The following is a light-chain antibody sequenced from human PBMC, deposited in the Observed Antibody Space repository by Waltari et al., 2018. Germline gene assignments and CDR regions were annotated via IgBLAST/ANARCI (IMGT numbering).Light chain of an antibody. CDR3: IAWDSSLSAGV. CDR1: SPNVGNNY. CDR2: DNN. V-gene: IGLV1-51*01. Sequence: QSVLTQPPSVSAAPGQKVTISCSGSSPNVGNNYVSWYQQIPGAAPKLLIYDNNPRPPGIPDRFSASKSGTSATLGITGLQSGDEADYYCIAWDSSLSAGVFGGGTKLTVL. J-gene: IGLJ3*02.